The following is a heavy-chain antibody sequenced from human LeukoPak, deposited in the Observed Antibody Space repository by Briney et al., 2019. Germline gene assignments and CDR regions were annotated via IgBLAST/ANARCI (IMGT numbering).Heavy chain of an antibody. V-gene: IGHV3-20*03. Sequence: GGSLRLSYAASGFTFSTYGMNWVRQAPGKGLEWVSGINWNGGSTGYADSVKGRFTISRDNVKSSLYLQMNSLRAEATALYYCARERGYSGQWEIDYWGQGTLVTVSS. CDR1: GFTFSTYG. D-gene: IGHD5-12*01. CDR3: ARERGYSGQWEIDY. J-gene: IGHJ4*02. CDR2: INWNGGST.